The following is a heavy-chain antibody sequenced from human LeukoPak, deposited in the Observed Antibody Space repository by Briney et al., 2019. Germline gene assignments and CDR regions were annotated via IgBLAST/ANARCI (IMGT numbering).Heavy chain of an antibody. CDR2: INHSGST. D-gene: IGHD3-9*01. CDR3: ARGRTYYDILTGQGRRGYWFDP. V-gene: IGHV4-34*01. Sequence: SETLSLTCAVYGASFSGYYRSWIRQPPGKGLEWIGEINHSGSTNYNPSLKSRVTISVDTSKNQFSLKLSSVTAADTAVYYCARGRTYYDILTGQGRRGYWFDPWGQGTLVTVSS. CDR1: GASFSGYY. J-gene: IGHJ5*02.